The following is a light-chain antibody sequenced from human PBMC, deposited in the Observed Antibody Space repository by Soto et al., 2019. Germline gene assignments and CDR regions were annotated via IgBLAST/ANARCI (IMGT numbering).Light chain of an antibody. J-gene: IGKJ1*01. CDR3: QKRSNWPQT. CDR2: ESS. V-gene: IGKV3-11*01. CDR1: QNVANY. Sequence: DIVLTQSPATMSLSPWERATLSCRASQNVANYLDWYQQKPGQAPRLLIYESSNRATGIAARFSGSGSGTDFTLTISSLEPEEFAVYYCQKRSNWPQTVGQGTKVDIK.